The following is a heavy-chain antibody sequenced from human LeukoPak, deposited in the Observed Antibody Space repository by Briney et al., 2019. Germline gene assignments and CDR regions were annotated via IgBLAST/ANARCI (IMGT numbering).Heavy chain of an antibody. D-gene: IGHD6-19*01. CDR1: GESISGFY. CDR3: ARFSSHKAYRDV. CDR2: IYYSGST. V-gene: IGHV4-59*12. J-gene: IGHJ6*03. Sequence: SETLSLTCTVSGESISGFYWTWIRQPPGKGLEWIGYIYYSGSTNYNPSLKSRVTISVDTSKNQFSLKLSSVTAADTAVYYCARFSSHKAYRDVGGKGPTVTASS.